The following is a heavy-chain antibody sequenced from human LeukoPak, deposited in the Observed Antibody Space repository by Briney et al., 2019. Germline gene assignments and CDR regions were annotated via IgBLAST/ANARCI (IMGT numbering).Heavy chain of an antibody. CDR1: GFTFSNYW. Sequence: GGSLRLSCAASGFTFSNYWMSWVRQAPGKGLEWVATIKQDGSEKYYVDSMKGRFTVSRDNAKNSLYLQMNNLRAEDTAVYYCARDKGTITPRGYYYYMDVWGEGTMVTVSS. J-gene: IGHJ6*03. V-gene: IGHV3-7*01. D-gene: IGHD5-24*01. CDR3: ARDKGTITPRGYYYYMDV. CDR2: IKQDGSEK.